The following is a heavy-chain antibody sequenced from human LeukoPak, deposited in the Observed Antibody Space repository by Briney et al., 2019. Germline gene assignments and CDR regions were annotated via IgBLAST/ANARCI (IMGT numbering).Heavy chain of an antibody. Sequence: KPSETLSLTCAVYGGSFSGYYWSWIRQPPGKGLEWIGEINHSGSTNYNPSLKSRVTISVDTSKNQFSLKLSSVTAADTAVYYCARVGDYPFFDYWGQGTLVTVSS. J-gene: IGHJ4*02. CDR3: ARVGDYPFFDY. CDR1: GGSFSGYY. D-gene: IGHD4-17*01. V-gene: IGHV4-34*01. CDR2: INHSGST.